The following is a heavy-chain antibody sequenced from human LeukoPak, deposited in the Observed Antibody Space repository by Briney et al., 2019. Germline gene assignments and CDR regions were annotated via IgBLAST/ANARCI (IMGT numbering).Heavy chain of an antibody. V-gene: IGHV3-30*04. CDR2: ISYDGNSK. J-gene: IGHJ4*02. D-gene: IGHD1/OR15-1a*01. CDR1: GFTFSNYA. Sequence: GGSLRLSCAASGFTFSNYAMHWVRQAPGKGLEWVAVISYDGNSKYYEDSAKGRFTISRDNAKNSLYLQMNSLRAEDTAVYYCARDRNNMYYFDYWGQGTLVTVSS. CDR3: ARDRNNMYYFDY.